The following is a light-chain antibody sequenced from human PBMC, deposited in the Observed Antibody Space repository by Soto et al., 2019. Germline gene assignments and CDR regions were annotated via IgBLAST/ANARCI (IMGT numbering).Light chain of an antibody. J-gene: IGKJ1*01. V-gene: IGKV1-39*01. CDR1: QSISNH. Sequence: DIQMTQSPSSLSASVEDRVIITCRASQSISNHLNWYQQKPGKAPKLLIFAASSLQSGVPSRFSGSRSGPDFTLTISSLQPEDFATYYCQQSYSIPPTCGQGTKVEIK. CDR3: QQSYSIPPT. CDR2: AAS.